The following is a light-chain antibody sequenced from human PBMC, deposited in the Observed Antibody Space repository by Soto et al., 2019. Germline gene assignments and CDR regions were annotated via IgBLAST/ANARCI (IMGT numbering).Light chain of an antibody. CDR1: SSDVGGYNY. Sequence: QSVLTQPASVSGSPGQSITISCTGTSSDVGGYNYVSWYHQHPGKAPKLMIYEVSNRPSGVSNRFSGSKSGNTASLTISGLQAEDEADYYCSSYTSSSTVVFGGVTKVTVL. J-gene: IGLJ2*01. V-gene: IGLV2-14*01. CDR3: SSYTSSSTVV. CDR2: EVS.